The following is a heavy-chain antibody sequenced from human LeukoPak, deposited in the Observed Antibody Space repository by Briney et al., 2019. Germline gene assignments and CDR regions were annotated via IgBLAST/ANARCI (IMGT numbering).Heavy chain of an antibody. Sequence: PGGSLRLSCTASGFTFGDYAMSWFPQAPGKGLEWVGFIRSKAYGGTTEYAASVKGRFTISRDDSKSIAYLQMNSLKTEDTAVYYCTRDHGDSSGYYYSGYWGQGTLVTVSS. CDR2: IRSKAYGGTT. D-gene: IGHD3-22*01. V-gene: IGHV3-49*03. CDR3: TRDHGDSSGYYYSGY. CDR1: GFTFGDYA. J-gene: IGHJ4*02.